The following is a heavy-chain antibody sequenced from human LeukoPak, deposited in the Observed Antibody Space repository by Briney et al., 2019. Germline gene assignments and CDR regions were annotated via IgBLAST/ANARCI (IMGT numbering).Heavy chain of an antibody. J-gene: IGHJ3*02. CDR3: ARHEDYGADGAFDI. D-gene: IGHD4-17*01. V-gene: IGHV3-7*01. Sequence: GGSRRLSCAASGVTFRSYAMSWVRQAPGKGLEWVANIKQDGSEKYYVDSVKGRFTISRDNAKNSLYLQMNSLRAEDTAVYYCARHEDYGADGAFDIWGQGTMVTVSS. CDR1: GVTFRSYA. CDR2: IKQDGSEK.